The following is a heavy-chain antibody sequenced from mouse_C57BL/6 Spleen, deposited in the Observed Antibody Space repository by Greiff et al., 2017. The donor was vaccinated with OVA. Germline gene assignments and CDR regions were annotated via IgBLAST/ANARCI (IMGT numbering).Heavy chain of an antibody. CDR2: INPNNGGT. CDR3: ELTGTLAHYFDY. J-gene: IGHJ2*01. D-gene: IGHD4-1*01. Sequence: EVQLQQSGPELVKPGASVKISCKASGYTFTDYYMNWVKQSHGKSLEWIGDINPNNGGTSYNQKFKGKATLTVDKSSSTAYMELRSLTSEDSAVYYCELTGTLAHYFDYWGQGTTLTVSS. V-gene: IGHV1-26*01. CDR1: GYTFTDYY.